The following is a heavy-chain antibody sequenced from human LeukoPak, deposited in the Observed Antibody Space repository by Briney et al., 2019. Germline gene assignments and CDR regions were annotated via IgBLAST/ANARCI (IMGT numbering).Heavy chain of an antibody. CDR3: ARDFWWLPDY. CDR1: GFTFSSYW. V-gene: IGHV3-7*01. Sequence: PGGSLRLSCAASGFTFSSYWMSWVRQAPGKGLEWVANINQDRSDKYYVDSVKGRFTISRDNAKNSLYLQMNSLTTEDTALYYCARDFWWLPDYWGQGTLVTVSS. CDR2: INQDRSDK. J-gene: IGHJ4*02. D-gene: IGHD3-3*01.